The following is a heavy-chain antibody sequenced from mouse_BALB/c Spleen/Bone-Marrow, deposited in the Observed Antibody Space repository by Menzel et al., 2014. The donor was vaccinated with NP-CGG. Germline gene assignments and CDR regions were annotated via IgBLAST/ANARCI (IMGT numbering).Heavy chain of an antibody. CDR3: ARDYGTGAMDY. CDR1: GFSLTGYG. Sequence: QVQLQQSGPGLVAPSQSLAITCTVSGFSLTGYGVKWVRQPPGKGLEWLGEIWGDGSTDYNSALKSRLSISKVNSKSQVFLKMNSLQTDDTARYYCARDYGTGAMDYWGQGTSVTVSS. D-gene: IGHD1-1*01. CDR2: IWGDGST. V-gene: IGHV2-6-7*01. J-gene: IGHJ4*01.